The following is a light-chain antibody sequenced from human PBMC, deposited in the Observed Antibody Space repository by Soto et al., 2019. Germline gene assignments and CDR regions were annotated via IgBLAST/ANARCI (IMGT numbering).Light chain of an antibody. V-gene: IGLV2-14*01. CDR3: SSFTTSSPYV. CDR2: EVS. J-gene: IGLJ1*01. Sequence: QSVLTLPASVSGTPGQSITISCTGTSSDVGSYKFVSWYQHHPGKAPKLMIYEVSNRPLGVSNRFSGSKSGNTASLTISGLQAEDEADYYCSSFTTSSPYVFGTGTKVTVL. CDR1: SSDVGSYKF.